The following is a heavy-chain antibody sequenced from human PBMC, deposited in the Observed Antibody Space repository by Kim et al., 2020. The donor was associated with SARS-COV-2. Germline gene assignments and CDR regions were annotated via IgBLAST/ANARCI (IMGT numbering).Heavy chain of an antibody. Sequence: SRVTISVDTSKNQFSLKLSSVTAADTAVYYCAREWGYSGYWGLPNWFDPWGQGTLVTVSS. V-gene: IGHV4-59*01. CDR3: AREWGYSGYWGLPNWFDP. J-gene: IGHJ5*02. D-gene: IGHD5-12*01.